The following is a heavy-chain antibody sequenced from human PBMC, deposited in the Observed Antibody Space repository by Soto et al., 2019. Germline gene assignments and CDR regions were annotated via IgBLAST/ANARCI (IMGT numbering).Heavy chain of an antibody. V-gene: IGHV1-69*13. CDR2: TIPIFGTA. Sequence: ASVKVSCQASGGTFSSYAISWVRQAPGQGHEWMGGTIPIFGTANYAQKFQGRVTITADESTSTAYMELSSLRSEDTAVYYCARAPRITMVRGVPDSYYYYGMDVWGQGTTVTVSS. CDR3: ARAPRITMVRGVPDSYYYYGMDV. D-gene: IGHD3-10*01. CDR1: GGTFSSYA. J-gene: IGHJ6*02.